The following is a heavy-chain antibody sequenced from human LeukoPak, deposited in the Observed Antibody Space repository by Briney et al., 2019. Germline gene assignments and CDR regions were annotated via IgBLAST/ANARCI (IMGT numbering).Heavy chain of an antibody. CDR2: INPNSGGT. Sequence: ASVKVSCKAPGYTFTGYYMHWVRQAPGQGLEWMGWINPNSGGTNYAQKFQGRVTMTRDTSISTAYMELSRLRSDDTAVYYCASAAVAGIIVFDYWGQGTLVTVSS. J-gene: IGHJ4*02. CDR3: ASAAVAGIIVFDY. D-gene: IGHD6-19*01. V-gene: IGHV1-2*02. CDR1: GYTFTGYY.